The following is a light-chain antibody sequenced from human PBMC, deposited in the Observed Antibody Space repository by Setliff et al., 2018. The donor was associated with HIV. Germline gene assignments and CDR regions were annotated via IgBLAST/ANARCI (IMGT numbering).Light chain of an antibody. CDR1: SSDVGGYNY. CDR2: EVS. CDR3: SSFTSSSTYV. V-gene: IGLV2-14*01. J-gene: IGLJ1*01. Sequence: LTQPASVSGSPGQSIAISCTGTSSDVGGYNYVSWYQQHPGKAPQLMIYEVSNRPSGVSNRFSGSKSGNTASLTISGLQAEDEADYYCSSFTSSSTYVFGSGTKGNVL.